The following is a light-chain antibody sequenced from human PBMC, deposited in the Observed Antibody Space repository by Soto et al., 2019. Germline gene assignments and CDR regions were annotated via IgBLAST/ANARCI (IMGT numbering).Light chain of an antibody. Sequence: DIQMTQCPSTLSASVGDRVNITCRASQSINSWLAWYQQKPGKAPKLLIYRAFDLQTGVPSSFSGSGSGTEFTLTISSMQTDDFANYYCQQYNTYFFTFGPGTKVHVK. J-gene: IGKJ3*01. CDR2: RAF. CDR1: QSINSW. V-gene: IGKV1-5*03. CDR3: QQYNTYFFT.